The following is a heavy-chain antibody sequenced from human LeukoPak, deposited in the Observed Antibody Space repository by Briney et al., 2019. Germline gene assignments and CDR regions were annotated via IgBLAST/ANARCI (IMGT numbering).Heavy chain of an antibody. CDR1: GGSISSYY. D-gene: IGHD6-13*01. J-gene: IGHJ4*02. Sequence: PSETLSLTCSVSGGSISSYYWSWIRQPPGKGLEWIGYIYYSGSTNYNPSLKSRVTISVDTSKNQFSLKLSSVTAADTAVYYCARDLPGFIAAAGILDYWGQGTLVTVSS. CDR2: IYYSGST. V-gene: IGHV4-59*01. CDR3: ARDLPGFIAAAGILDY.